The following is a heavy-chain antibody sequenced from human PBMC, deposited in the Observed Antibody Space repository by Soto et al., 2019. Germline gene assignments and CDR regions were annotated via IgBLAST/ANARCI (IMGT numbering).Heavy chain of an antibody. CDR2: IYPGDSDT. D-gene: IGHD3-16*01. CDR3: AREGGNLYYYYGMDV. CDR1: GYSFPNYW. Sequence: PGESLRISCKGSGYSFPNYWIGGVRQMPGKGLEWMGIIYPGDSDTRYSPSFQGQVTISADKSISTAYLQWSSLKASDTAMYYCAREGGNLYYYYGMDVWGQGTTVTVSS. J-gene: IGHJ6*02. V-gene: IGHV5-51*01.